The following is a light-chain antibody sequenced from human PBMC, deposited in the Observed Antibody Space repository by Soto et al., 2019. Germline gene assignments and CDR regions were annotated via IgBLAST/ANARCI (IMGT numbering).Light chain of an antibody. CDR1: SSDVGGYNY. CDR2: DVS. V-gene: IGLV2-14*01. Sequence: QSALTQPASVSGSPGQSITISCTGSSSDVGGYNYVSWYQQHPGKAPKFMIYDVSNRPSGVSKRFSGSKSGNTASLTISGLQAEDEADYYCSSYTTGNTRQIVFGTGTKLTVL. CDR3: SSYTTGNTRQIV. J-gene: IGLJ1*01.